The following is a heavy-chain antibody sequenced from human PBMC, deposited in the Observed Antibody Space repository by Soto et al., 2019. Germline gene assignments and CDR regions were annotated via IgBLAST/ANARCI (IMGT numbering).Heavy chain of an antibody. Sequence: QVQLVESGGGVVQPGRSLRLSCAASGFTFSSYGMHWVRQAPGKGLEWVAVISYDGSNKYYADSVKGRFTISRDNSKNTLYLQMNSLRAEDTAVYYCAKAVAGRGLDYWGQGTLVTVSS. CDR1: GFTFSSYG. J-gene: IGHJ4*02. V-gene: IGHV3-30*18. D-gene: IGHD6-19*01. CDR3: AKAVAGRGLDY. CDR2: ISYDGSNK.